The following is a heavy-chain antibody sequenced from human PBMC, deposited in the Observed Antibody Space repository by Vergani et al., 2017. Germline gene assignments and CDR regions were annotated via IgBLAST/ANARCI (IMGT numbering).Heavy chain of an antibody. D-gene: IGHD3-10*01. Sequence: EVQLLESGGGLVQPGGSLRLSCAASGFTFTSYAMSWVRQAPGKGLEWVSAISGSGGSTYYADSVKGRFTISRDNSKNTLYLPMNSLRAEDTAVYYCAKGGQGSGSAHFDYWGQGTLVTVSS. J-gene: IGHJ4*02. CDR3: AKGGQGSGSAHFDY. CDR2: ISGSGGST. V-gene: IGHV3-23*01. CDR1: GFTFTSYA.